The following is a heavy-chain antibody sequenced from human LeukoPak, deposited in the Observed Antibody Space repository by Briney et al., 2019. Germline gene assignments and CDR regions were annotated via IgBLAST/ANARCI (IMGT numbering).Heavy chain of an antibody. Sequence: GGSLRLSCAASGFSFSSSAMHWVRQAPGKGLDWVAFIQYDGNNKYYADSVKGRFTISRDNSKNTVYLQMNSLRPEHTAVYYCARGADSGYSSANWGQGTLVSVSS. J-gene: IGHJ4*02. V-gene: IGHV3-30*02. CDR1: GFSFSSSA. D-gene: IGHD6-19*01. CDR3: ARGADSGYSSAN. CDR2: IQYDGNNK.